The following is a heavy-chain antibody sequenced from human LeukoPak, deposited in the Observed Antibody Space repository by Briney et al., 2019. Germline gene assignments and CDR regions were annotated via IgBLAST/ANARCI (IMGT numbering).Heavy chain of an antibody. CDR1: GFTFSSYA. J-gene: IGHJ4*02. V-gene: IGHV3-23*01. CDR2: ISGSGGST. CDR3: ANLLYSGYDLFDY. Sequence: GGSLRLSCAASGFTFSSYAMSWVRQAPGKGLEWVSAISGSGGSTYYADSVKGRFTISRDNSKNTLYLQMNSLRAEDTAVYYCANLLYSGYDLFDYWGQGTLVIVSS. D-gene: IGHD5-12*01.